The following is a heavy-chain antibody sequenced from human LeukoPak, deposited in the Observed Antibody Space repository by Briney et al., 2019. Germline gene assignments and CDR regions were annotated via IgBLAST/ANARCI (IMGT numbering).Heavy chain of an antibody. V-gene: IGHV3-30*04. Sequence: GGSLGLSCAASGFTFSSYAMHWVRQAPGKGLEWVAVISYDGSNKYYADSVKGRFTISRDNSKNTLYLQMNSLRAEDTAVYYCARASSPLLSYYYMDVWGKGTTVTVSS. J-gene: IGHJ6*03. CDR3: ARASSPLLSYYYMDV. CDR2: ISYDGSNK. CDR1: GFTFSSYA. D-gene: IGHD3-9*01.